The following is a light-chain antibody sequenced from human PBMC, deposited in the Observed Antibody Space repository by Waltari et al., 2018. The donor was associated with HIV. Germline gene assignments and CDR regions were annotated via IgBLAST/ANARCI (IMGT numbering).Light chain of an antibody. CDR1: SGAVTSDFH. V-gene: IGLV7-43*01. Sequence: QTVVTQESSLTVSPGGTVTLTCASNSGAVTSDFHPNWIQQKPGQTPRALIYSTAYKHSCTPARFSGSLLGGKAALTLSTVQPEDEAAYYCLLYFGGAWVFGGGTKLTVL. J-gene: IGLJ3*02. CDR2: STA. CDR3: LLYFGGAWV.